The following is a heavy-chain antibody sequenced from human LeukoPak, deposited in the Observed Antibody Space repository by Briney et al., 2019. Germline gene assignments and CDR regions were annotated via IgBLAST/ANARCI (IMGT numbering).Heavy chain of an antibody. CDR2: ISSSGSTI. J-gene: IGHJ4*02. D-gene: IGHD3-22*01. V-gene: IGHV3-48*03. CDR1: GFTFSSYE. CDR3: ARDNSGDSSGYLGLYYFDY. Sequence: GGSLRLSCAASGFTFSSYEMNWVRQAPGKGLEWVSYISSSGSTIYYADSVKGRFTISRDNAKNSLYLQMNSLRAEDTAVYYCARDNSGDSSGYLGLYYFDYWGQGTLVTVSS.